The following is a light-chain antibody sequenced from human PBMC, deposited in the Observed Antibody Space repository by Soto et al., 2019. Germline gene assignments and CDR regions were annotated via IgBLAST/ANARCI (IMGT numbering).Light chain of an antibody. CDR1: QSVDIN. J-gene: IGKJ1*01. CDR2: GAS. Sequence: EIVLTQSPPTLSVSPGERVTLLCGASQSVDINLAWYQQKPGQAPRLLIYGASTRATDMPGRFSGRGAGAEFTLTISSLQSEDFAVYYCQQYRSWPRTFGQGTKVAIK. V-gene: IGKV3-15*01. CDR3: QQYRSWPRT.